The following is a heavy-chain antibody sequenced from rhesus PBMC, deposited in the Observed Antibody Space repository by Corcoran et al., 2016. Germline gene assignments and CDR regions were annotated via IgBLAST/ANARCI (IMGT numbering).Heavy chain of an antibody. Sequence: QMQLVQSGAEVKKPGSSVKVSCKASGYTFTDYYMHWVRQAPRQGLEWMGWIKPYNGNTKYAQKYQGRVTMDRDTSTSTAYMELSSLVSEVTAVYSCARGPGYCTGSGCYADWYFDLWGPGTPITISS. D-gene: IGHD2-21*01. J-gene: IGHJ2*01. V-gene: IGHV1S2*01. CDR2: IKPYNGNT. CDR3: ARGPGYCTGSGCYADWYFDL. CDR1: GYTFTDYY.